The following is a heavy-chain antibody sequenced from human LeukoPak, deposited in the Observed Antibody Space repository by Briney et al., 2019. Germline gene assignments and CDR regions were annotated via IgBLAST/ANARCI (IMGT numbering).Heavy chain of an antibody. CDR3: AKYSGCYFTDYFVY. J-gene: IGHJ4*02. CDR1: GFTSTSYA. CDR2: ISASGGTT. V-gene: IGHV3-23*01. D-gene: IGHD1-26*01. Sequence: GGSLRLSWAAAGFTSTSYAISGVRHAPGKGLAWVPSISASGGTTFYADSVKGRLTISTGNSKNTPYLQMNSVRANDTSVSVCAKYSGCYFTDYFVYCGQGTLVTVSS.